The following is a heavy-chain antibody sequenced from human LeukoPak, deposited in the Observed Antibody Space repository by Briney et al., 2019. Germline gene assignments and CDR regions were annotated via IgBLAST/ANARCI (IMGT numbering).Heavy chain of an antibody. CDR1: GFTFSSYA. CDR3: ASLANWGSGYAFDI. D-gene: IGHD7-27*01. V-gene: IGHV3-64*01. J-gene: IGHJ3*02. CDR2: ISSNGGST. Sequence: PGGSLRLSCAASGFTFSSYAMHWVRQAPGKGLEYVSAISSNGGSTYYANSVKGRFTISRDNSKNTLYLQMGSLRAEGMAVYYCASLANWGSGYAFDIWGQGTMVTVSS.